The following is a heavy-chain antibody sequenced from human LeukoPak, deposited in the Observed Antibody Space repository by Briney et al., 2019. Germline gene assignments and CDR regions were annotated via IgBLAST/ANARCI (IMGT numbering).Heavy chain of an antibody. CDR1: GGTFSSYA. V-gene: IGHV1-69*04. CDR2: IIPIFGIA. CDR3: ARDPRYCSSTSCYIDY. D-gene: IGHD2-2*02. Sequence: SVKVSCKASGGTFSSYAISWVRQAPGQGLEWMGRIIPIFGIANYAQKFQGRVTITADKSTSTAYMEPSSLRSEDTAVYYCARDPRYCSSTSCYIDYWGQGTLVTVSS. J-gene: IGHJ4*02.